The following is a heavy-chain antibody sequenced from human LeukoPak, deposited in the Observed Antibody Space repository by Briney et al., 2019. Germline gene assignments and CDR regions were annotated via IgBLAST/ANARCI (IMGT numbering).Heavy chain of an antibody. CDR1: GYTFTSYG. Sequence: ASVTVSFKSSGYTFTSYGISWVRQAPGQGLEWMGWISTYNGITNNAQKLQGRVAITTDTSTSTAYRELRSLRSDDTAVYYYARGERIESSGWTSFDYWGQGTLVTVSS. CDR3: ARGERIESSGWTSFDY. D-gene: IGHD6-19*01. V-gene: IGHV1-18*01. J-gene: IGHJ4*02. CDR2: ISTYNGIT.